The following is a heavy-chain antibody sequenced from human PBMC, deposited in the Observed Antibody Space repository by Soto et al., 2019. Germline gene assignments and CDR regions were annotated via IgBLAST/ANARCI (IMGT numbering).Heavy chain of an antibody. Sequence: QVQLVESGGGVVQPGRSLRLSCAASGFTFSSYGMHWVRQAPGKGLEWVAVISYDGSKKYYADSVKGRFTISRDNSKNTLYLQMNSLRAEDTAVYYCAKDLFEYCGGDCYSPVDYWGQGTLVTVSS. J-gene: IGHJ4*02. CDR2: ISYDGSKK. D-gene: IGHD2-21*02. V-gene: IGHV3-30*18. CDR3: AKDLFEYCGGDCYSPVDY. CDR1: GFTFSSYG.